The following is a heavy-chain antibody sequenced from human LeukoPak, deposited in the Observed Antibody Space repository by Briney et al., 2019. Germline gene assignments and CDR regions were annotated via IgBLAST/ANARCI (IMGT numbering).Heavy chain of an antibody. J-gene: IGHJ4*02. D-gene: IGHD6-19*01. CDR3: ARVSGWYGRIDY. V-gene: IGHV1-2*06. CDR2: INPNSGGT. CDR1: TFXXXY. Sequence: TFXXXYXXXXRQAPGQGIXXMGPINPNSGGTNYAQKFQGRVTITRDTYISTAYMEMSRLRSDDTAVYYCARVSGWYGRIDYWGQGTLVTVSS.